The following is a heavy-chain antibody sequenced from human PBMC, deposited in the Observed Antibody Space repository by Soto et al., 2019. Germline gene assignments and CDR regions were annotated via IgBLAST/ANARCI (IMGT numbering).Heavy chain of an antibody. CDR1: GYTFTSYY. CDR2: INTSGGST. CDR3: ARDRYYDSSGSYFDY. D-gene: IGHD3-22*01. V-gene: IGHV1-46*01. J-gene: IGHJ4*02. Sequence: GASVKVSCKASGYTFTSYYMHWVRQAPGQGLEWMGIINTSGGSTSYAQQFQGRVTMTRETSTSTVYMELSSLRSEDTAVYYCARDRYYDSSGSYFDYCGQGTLVTVSS.